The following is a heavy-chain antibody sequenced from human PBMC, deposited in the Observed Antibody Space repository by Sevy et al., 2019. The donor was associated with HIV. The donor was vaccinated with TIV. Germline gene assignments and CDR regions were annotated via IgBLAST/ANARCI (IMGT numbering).Heavy chain of an antibody. D-gene: IGHD3-22*01. CDR1: GASFRNFY. V-gene: IGHV4-34*01. J-gene: IGHJ4*02. CDR2: IHHSGST. Sequence: SETLSLTCAVYGASFRNFYWSWIRQPPGKGLEWIGEIHHSGSTKFNHSLQSRVTMSEDKSKSQFSLNLGSVTAADTAVYYCASGRPVSEFDSSGYFFDSWGPGTLVTVSS. CDR3: ASGRPVSEFDSSGYFFDS.